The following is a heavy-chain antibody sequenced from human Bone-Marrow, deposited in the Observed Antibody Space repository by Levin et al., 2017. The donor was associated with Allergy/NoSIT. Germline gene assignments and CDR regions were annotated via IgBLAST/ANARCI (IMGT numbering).Heavy chain of an antibody. CDR1: GFSFRAYG. CDR3: ATDKGASPFDY. V-gene: IGHV3-33*01. J-gene: IGHJ4*02. CDR2: IWSDGSTK. Sequence: SGESLKISCAASGFSFRAYGMHWVRQAPGKGLDWVAVIWSDGSTKKYAGSVEGRFTISRDNSNNILYLQMNNLRAEDTAVYYCATDKGASPFDYWGQGTLVTVSS.